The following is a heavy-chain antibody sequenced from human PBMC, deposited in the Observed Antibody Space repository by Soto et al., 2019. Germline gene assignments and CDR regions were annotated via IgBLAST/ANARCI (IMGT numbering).Heavy chain of an antibody. Sequence: HPGGSLRLSCAASGFTFSSYAMHWVRQAPGKGLEWVSVVSSSGSSTYYADSVKGRFTIFRDNSKNTLYLQMNSLRAEDTAVFYCAKAREVSTILVGFDQWGQGTLVTVSS. V-gene: IGHV3-23*01. CDR2: VSSSGSST. J-gene: IGHJ5*02. D-gene: IGHD5-12*01. CDR1: GFTFSSYA. CDR3: AKAREVSTILVGFDQ.